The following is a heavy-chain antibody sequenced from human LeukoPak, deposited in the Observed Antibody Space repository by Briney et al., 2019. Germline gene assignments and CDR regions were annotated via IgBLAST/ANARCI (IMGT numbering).Heavy chain of an antibody. Sequence: PGGSLRLSCAASGFTFSSYAMSWVRQAPGKGLEWVSGITSSGTSTFYADSVKGRSTISRDNSKNTLYLQMNSLRAEDTAVYYCARDTDYGDTYCFDYWGQGTLVTVSS. CDR3: ARDTDYGDTYCFDY. V-gene: IGHV3-23*01. CDR2: ITSSGTST. D-gene: IGHD4-17*01. J-gene: IGHJ4*02. CDR1: GFTFSSYA.